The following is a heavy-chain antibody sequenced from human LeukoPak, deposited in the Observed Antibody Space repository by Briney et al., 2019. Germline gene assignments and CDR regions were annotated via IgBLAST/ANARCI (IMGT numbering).Heavy chain of an antibody. CDR3: ARLTGITGAYFDY. J-gene: IGHJ4*02. V-gene: IGHV4-39*01. D-gene: IGHD1-20*01. Sequence: SETLSLTCTVSGGSISSSSYYWGWIRQPPGKGLEWIGSIYYSGSTYYNPSLKSRVTISVDTSKNPFSLKLSSVTAADTAVYYCARLTGITGAYFDYWGQGTLVTVSS. CDR1: GGSISSSSYY. CDR2: IYYSGST.